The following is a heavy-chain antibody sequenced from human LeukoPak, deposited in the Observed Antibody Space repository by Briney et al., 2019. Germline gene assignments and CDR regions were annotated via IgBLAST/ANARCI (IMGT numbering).Heavy chain of an antibody. CDR2: IYSGGYT. CDR1: GFTVSSNY. J-gene: IGHJ4*02. D-gene: IGHD3-22*01. Sequence: GGSLSLSCAASGFTVSSNYMSWVRQAPGKGLEWVSVIYSGGYTYYADSVKGRFTISRDNSKNTLYLQMNSLRAEDTAVYYCARVPGGTDYYDSSGYLDYWGQGTLVTVSS. CDR3: ARVPGGTDYYDSSGYLDY. V-gene: IGHV3-53*01.